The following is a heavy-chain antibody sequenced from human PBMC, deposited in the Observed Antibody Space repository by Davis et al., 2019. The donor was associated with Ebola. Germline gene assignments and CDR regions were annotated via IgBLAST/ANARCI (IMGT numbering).Heavy chain of an antibody. CDR2: ISYDGSNK. CDR1: GFTFSSYA. Sequence: GGSLRLSCAASGFTFSSYAMHWVRQAPGKGLEWVAVISYDGSNKYYADSVKGRFTISRDNSKNTLYLQMNSLRAEDTAVYYCARDYIVFDYWGQGTLVTVSS. V-gene: IGHV3-30*04. D-gene: IGHD5-12*01. CDR3: ARDYIVFDY. J-gene: IGHJ4*02.